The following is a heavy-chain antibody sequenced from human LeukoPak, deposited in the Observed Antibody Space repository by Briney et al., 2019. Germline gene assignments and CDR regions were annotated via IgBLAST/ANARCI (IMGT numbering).Heavy chain of an antibody. D-gene: IGHD3-22*01. J-gene: IGHJ3*02. CDR2: IYTSGST. CDR1: GGSISSGSYY. CDR3: ASGYGDAFDI. Sequence: SQTPSLTCTVSGGSISSGSYYWSWIRQPAGRGLEWIGRIYTSGSTNYNPSLKSRVTISVDTSKNQFSPKLSSVTAADTAVYYCASGYGDAFDIWGQGTMVTVSS. V-gene: IGHV4-61*02.